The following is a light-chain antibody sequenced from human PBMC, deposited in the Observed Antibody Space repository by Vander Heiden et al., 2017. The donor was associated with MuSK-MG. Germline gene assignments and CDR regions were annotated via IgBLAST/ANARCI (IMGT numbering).Light chain of an antibody. V-gene: IGLV2-23*02. CDR1: SSDVGSYNL. CDR3: CSYAGSSSHAV. J-gene: IGLJ7*01. CDR2: EVS. Sequence: QSALTQPASVSGSPGQSLSISSTGTSSDVGSYNLVAWYQQHPGKAPKLMIYEVSKRPSGVANRFSGSKSGNTASLTISGLQAEDEADYYCCSYAGSSSHAVFGGGTQLTVL.